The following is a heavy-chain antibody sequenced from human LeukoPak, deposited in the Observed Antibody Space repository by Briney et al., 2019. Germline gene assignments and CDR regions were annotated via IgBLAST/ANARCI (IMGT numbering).Heavy chain of an antibody. V-gene: IGHV3-30-3*01. CDR1: GFTFSSYG. CDR2: ISYDGSTT. CDR3: ARERSGWAYYYYYGMDV. D-gene: IGHD6-19*01. Sequence: GGSLRLSCAASGFTFSSYGMHWVRQAPGKGLEGVAVISYDGSTTYYAASVKGRFTISTDNSKNTLYLQMNSLRAEDTAVYYCARERSGWAYYYYYGMDVWGQGTAVTVSS. J-gene: IGHJ6*02.